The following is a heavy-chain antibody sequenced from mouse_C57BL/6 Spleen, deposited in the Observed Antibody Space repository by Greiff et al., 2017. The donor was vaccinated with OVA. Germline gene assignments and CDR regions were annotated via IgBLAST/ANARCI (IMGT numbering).Heavy chain of an antibody. J-gene: IGHJ1*03. CDR2: IYPGDGDT. Sequence: VQLQQSGAELVKPGASVKISCKASGYAFSSYWMNWVKQRPGKGLEWIGQIYPGDGDTNYNGKFKGKATLTADKSSSTAYMQLSSLTSEDSAVYFCARRGDYGSLYWYFDVWGTGTTVTVSS. CDR3: ARRGDYGSLYWYFDV. CDR1: GYAFSSYW. V-gene: IGHV1-80*01. D-gene: IGHD1-1*01.